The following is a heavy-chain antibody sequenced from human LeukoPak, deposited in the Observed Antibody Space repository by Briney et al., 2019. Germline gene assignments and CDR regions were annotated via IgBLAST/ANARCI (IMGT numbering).Heavy chain of an antibody. V-gene: IGHV3-66*01. CDR1: GFTVSSKY. CDR3: ARGRGYSGYDVSLPFDY. D-gene: IGHD5-12*01. J-gene: IGHJ4*02. Sequence: GSLRLSCAGSGFTVSSKYMSWVRQAPGKGLEWVSVIYSGGSTDYADSVKGRFTMSRDNSKNMLYLQMNSLRVDDTAVYFCARGRGYSGYDVSLPFDYWGQGTLVTVSS. CDR2: IYSGGST.